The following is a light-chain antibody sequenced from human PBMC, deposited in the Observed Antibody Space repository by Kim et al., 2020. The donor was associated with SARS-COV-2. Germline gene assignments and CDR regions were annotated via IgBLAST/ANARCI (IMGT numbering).Light chain of an antibody. CDR3: QQYYSTPQT. Sequence: NKNYLLWYQQRPGQPPKLLMYWASTRESGVPDRFSGSGSGTDFTLTISSLQAEDVAVYYCQQYYSTPQTFGQGTKVDIK. CDR2: WAS. J-gene: IGKJ1*01. V-gene: IGKV4-1*01. CDR1: NKNY.